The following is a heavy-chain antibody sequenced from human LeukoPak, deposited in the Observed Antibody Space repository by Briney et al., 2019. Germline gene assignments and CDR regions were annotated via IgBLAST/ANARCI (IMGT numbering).Heavy chain of an antibody. Sequence: SETLSLTCTVSGGSISSSSYYWGWIRQPPGKGLEWIGSIYSGSTYYNPSLKSRVTISVDTSKNQFSLKLSSVTAADTAVYYCARDYQGGYGDKTVDYWGQGTLVTVSS. CDR2: IYSGST. D-gene: IGHD5-18*01. J-gene: IGHJ4*02. V-gene: IGHV4-39*07. CDR1: GGSISSSSYY. CDR3: ARDYQGGYGDKTVDY.